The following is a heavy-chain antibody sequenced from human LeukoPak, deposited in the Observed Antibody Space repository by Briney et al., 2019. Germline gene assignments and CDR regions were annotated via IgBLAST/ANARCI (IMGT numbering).Heavy chain of an antibody. CDR1: GSTFNSYS. V-gene: IGHV3-21*01. CDR2: ISSSSNYI. CDR3: ARDVGYCSGGSCYTYYFDY. J-gene: IGHJ4*02. Sequence: PGGSLRLSCAASGSTFNSYSMNWVRQAPGKGLEWVSSISSSSNYIYYADSVKGRFTISRDNAKNSLYLQMNSLRAEDTAVYYCARDVGYCSGGSCYTYYFDYWGQGTLVTVSS. D-gene: IGHD2-15*01.